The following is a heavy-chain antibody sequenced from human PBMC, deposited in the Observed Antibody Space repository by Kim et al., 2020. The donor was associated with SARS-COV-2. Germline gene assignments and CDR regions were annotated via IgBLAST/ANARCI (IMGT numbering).Heavy chain of an antibody. D-gene: IGHD1-26*01. CDR1: TFTFSNYA. CDR2: IISSGVST. CDR3: AKGQVGADPWEPHDY. Sequence: GGSLRLSCTASTFTFSNYAMSWVRQAPGKGLEWVSAIISSGVSTYYADSVKGRFTISRDNSKKTLYLQMNSLRGEDTAVYYCAKGQVGADPWEPHDYWGQGTLVTVSS. J-gene: IGHJ4*02. V-gene: IGHV3-23*01.